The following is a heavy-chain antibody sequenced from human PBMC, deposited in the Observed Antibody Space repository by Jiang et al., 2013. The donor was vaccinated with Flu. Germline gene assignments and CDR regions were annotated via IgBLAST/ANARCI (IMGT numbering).Heavy chain of an antibody. CDR1: GYTFTGFG. CDR2: INTHTGNP. D-gene: IGHD1-14*01. J-gene: IGHJ4*02. Sequence: QSGSELKKPGASVTISCKASGYTFTGFGLNWVRQAPGQGLEWMGWINTHTGNPTYAPGFTGRFVFSLDTSVSTAYLQISSLKAGDTAVYYCTRDPLFDDGGNFWGQGALVTVSS. CDR3: TRDPLFDDGGNF. V-gene: IGHV7-4-1*02.